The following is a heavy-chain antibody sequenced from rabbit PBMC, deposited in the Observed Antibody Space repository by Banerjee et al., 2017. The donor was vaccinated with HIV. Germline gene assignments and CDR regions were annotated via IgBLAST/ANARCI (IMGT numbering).Heavy chain of an antibody. CDR1: GFSFRSGYA. CDR3: ARDLAGVIGWNFKL. J-gene: IGHJ4*01. Sequence: QEQLVEAGGDLVKPGASLTLTCTASGFSFRSGYAMCGVRQATGKGLEWVACINTISGDTVYATWAKGRFTISKTSSTTVALQMTGLTAADTATYLCARDLAGVIGWNFKLWGPGPSSPS. D-gene: IGHD4-1*01. CDR2: INTISGDT. V-gene: IGHV1S45*01.